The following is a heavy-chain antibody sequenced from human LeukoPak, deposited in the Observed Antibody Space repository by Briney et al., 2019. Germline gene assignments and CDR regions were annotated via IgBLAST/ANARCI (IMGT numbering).Heavy chain of an antibody. D-gene: IGHD3-22*01. CDR3: ARAGPYYDSSGYPSFDY. CDR2: INHSGST. J-gene: IGHJ4*02. V-gene: IGHV4-34*01. Sequence: PSETLSLTCAVYGGSFSGYYWSWIRQPPGKGLEWIGEINHSGSTNYNPSLKSRVTISVDTSKNQFSLKLSSVTAADTAVYYCARAGPYYDSSGYPSFDYWGQGTLVTVSS. CDR1: GGSFSGYY.